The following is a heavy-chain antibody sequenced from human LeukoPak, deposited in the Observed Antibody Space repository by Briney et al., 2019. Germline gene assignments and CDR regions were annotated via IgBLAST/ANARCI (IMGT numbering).Heavy chain of an antibody. CDR1: GFTFSSYG. J-gene: IGHJ4*02. CDR3: AKDHDFGVVGY. CDR2: ISHDGSNK. V-gene: IGHV3-30*18. D-gene: IGHD3-3*01. Sequence: QPGGSLRLSCAASGFTFSSYGMHWVRQAPGKGLEWVAVISHDGSNKYYADSVKGRFTISRDNSKNTLYLQMNSLRAEDTAVYYCAKDHDFGVVGYWGQGTLVTVSS.